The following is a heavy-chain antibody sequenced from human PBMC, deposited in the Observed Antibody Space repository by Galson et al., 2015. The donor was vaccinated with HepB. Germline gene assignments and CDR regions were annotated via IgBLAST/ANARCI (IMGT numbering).Heavy chain of an antibody. CDR3: ARKVAMSPRYYYYYGMDV. J-gene: IGHJ6*02. CDR1: GYTFTRYG. Sequence: SVKVSCKASGYTFTRYGISWVRQAPGQGLEWMGWISAYNGNTNYAQKLQGRVTMTTDTSTSTAYMELRSLRSDDTAVYYCARKVAMSPRYYYYYGMDVWGQGTTVTVSS. D-gene: IGHD2-2*01. V-gene: IGHV1-18*04. CDR2: ISAYNGNT.